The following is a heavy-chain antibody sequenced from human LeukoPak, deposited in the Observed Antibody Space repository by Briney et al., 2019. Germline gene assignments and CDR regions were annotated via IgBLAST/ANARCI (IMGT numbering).Heavy chain of an antibody. Sequence: ASVKVSCKASGGTFISYAISWVRQAPGQGLEWMGGIIPIFGTANYAQKFQGRVTITADESTSTAYMELSSLRSEDTAVYYCAKTPYYYGSGSSLYYYGMDVWGKGTTVTVSS. D-gene: IGHD3-10*01. V-gene: IGHV1-69*01. CDR2: IIPIFGTA. J-gene: IGHJ6*04. CDR1: GGTFISYA. CDR3: AKTPYYYGSGSSLYYYGMDV.